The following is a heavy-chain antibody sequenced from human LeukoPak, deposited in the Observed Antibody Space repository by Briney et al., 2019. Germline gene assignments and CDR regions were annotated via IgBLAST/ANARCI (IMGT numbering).Heavy chain of an antibody. J-gene: IGHJ4*02. V-gene: IGHV3-30*04. CDR1: GFTFSSYA. CDR3: AKSGSSRDFDY. Sequence: PGGSLRLSCAASGFTFSSYAMHWVRQAPGKGLEWVAVISYDGSNKYYADSVKGRFTISRDNSKNTLYLQMNSLRAEDTAVYYCAKSGSSRDFDYWGQGTLVTVSS. D-gene: IGHD6-19*01. CDR2: ISYDGSNK.